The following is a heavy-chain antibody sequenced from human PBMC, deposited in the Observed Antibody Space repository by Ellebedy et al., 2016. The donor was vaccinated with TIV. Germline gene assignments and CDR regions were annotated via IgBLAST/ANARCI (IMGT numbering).Heavy chain of an antibody. D-gene: IGHD3-22*01. Sequence: GESLKISXKGPGYRFTNYWIDWVRQMPGKGLVWMGIIYPGDSDTRYSPSFQGQFTMSADKSISTAYLQWSSLEASDTAMYYCARRADYYDSSGYGPVDYWGQGTLVTVSS. CDR2: IYPGDSDT. J-gene: IGHJ4*02. V-gene: IGHV5-51*01. CDR1: GYRFTNYW. CDR3: ARRADYYDSSGYGPVDY.